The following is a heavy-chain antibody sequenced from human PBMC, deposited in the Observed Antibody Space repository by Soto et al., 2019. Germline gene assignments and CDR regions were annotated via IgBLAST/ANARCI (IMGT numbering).Heavy chain of an antibody. V-gene: IGHV1-46*03. J-gene: IGHJ4*02. D-gene: IGHD3-10*01. CDR1: GYTFTSYY. CDR2: INPSGGST. Sequence: GASVKVSCKASGYTFTSYYMHWVRQAPGQGLDWMGIINPSGGSTSYAQKFQGRVTMTRDTSTSTVYMELSSLRSEDTAVYYCAREVTMVRGVIIQKYYFDYWGQGTLVTVSS. CDR3: AREVTMVRGVIIQKYYFDY.